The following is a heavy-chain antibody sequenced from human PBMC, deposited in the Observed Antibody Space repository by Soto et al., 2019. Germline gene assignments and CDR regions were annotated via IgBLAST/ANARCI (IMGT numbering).Heavy chain of an antibody. CDR2: IYYSGST. CDR3: ARDIRGGMHGMAV. V-gene: IGHV4-30-4*01. D-gene: IGHD3-10*01. CDR1: GGSISSGDYY. J-gene: IGHJ6*04. Sequence: SETLSLTCTVSGGSISSGDYYWSWIRQPPGKGLEWIGYIYYSGSTYYNPSLKSRVTISVDTSKNQFSLKLSSVTAADTAVYYCARDIRGGMHGMAVWGKGTTVTXSS.